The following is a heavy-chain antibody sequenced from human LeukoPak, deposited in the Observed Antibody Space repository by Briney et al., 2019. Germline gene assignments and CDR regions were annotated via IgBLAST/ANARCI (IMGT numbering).Heavy chain of an antibody. D-gene: IGHD3-10*01. CDR3: ARLRGLIDH. V-gene: IGHV3-11*01. Sequence: GGSLRLSCAASGFVFSDHYMSWIRQAPGKGLEGVAYINSDSTTLYYADSVKGRFTVSRDNAKNSLYLHMNSLGVDDTAVYYCARLRGLIDHWGQGALVTVSS. CDR2: INSDSTTL. J-gene: IGHJ4*02. CDR1: GFVFSDHY.